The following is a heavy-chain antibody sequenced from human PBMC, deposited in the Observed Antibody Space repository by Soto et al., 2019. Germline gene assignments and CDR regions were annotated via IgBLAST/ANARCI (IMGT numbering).Heavy chain of an antibody. CDR2: IFYTGGA. Sequence: PSETLSLTCTVSGGSINNFYWSWIRQPPGKGLEWIGYIFYTGGANYNPSLKSRVTISVDTSKNQFSLRLSSVTAADTAMYYCATLGPTLFDWSNTYSSFDIWGQGTMVTVSS. CDR3: ATLGPTLFDWSNTYSSFDI. CDR1: GGSINNFY. D-gene: IGHD3-9*01. J-gene: IGHJ3*02. V-gene: IGHV4-59*01.